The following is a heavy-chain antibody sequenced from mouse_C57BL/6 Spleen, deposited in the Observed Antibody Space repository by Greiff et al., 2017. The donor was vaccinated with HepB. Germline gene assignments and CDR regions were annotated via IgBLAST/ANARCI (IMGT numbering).Heavy chain of an antibody. J-gene: IGHJ2*01. CDR1: GYTFTSYW. CDR2: IYPGSGST. D-gene: IGHD2-4*01. Sequence: QVQLQQPGAELVKPGASVKMSCKASGYTFTSYWITWVKQRPGQGREWIGDIYPGSGSTNYNEKFKSKATLTVDTSSSTAYMQLSSLTSEDSAVYYCAREEVYYDYDYWGQGTTLTVSS. CDR3: AREEVYYDYDY. V-gene: IGHV1-55*01.